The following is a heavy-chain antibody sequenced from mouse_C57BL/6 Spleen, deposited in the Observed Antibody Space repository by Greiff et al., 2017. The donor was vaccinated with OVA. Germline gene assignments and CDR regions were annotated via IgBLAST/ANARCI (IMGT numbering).Heavy chain of an antibody. V-gene: IGHV5-6*01. CDR1: GFTFSSFG. CDR3: ARQGDAMDY. J-gene: IGHJ4*01. CDR2: ISSGGSYT. Sequence: EVQLVESAGDLVKPGGSLKLSCAASGFTFSSFGMSWVRQTPDKRLEWVATISSGGSYTYYPDSVKGRFTISRDNAKNTLYLQMSSLKSEDTAMYYCARQGDAMDYWGQGTSVTVSS.